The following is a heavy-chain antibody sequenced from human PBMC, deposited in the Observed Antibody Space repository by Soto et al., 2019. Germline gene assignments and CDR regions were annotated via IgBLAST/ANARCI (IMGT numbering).Heavy chain of an antibody. J-gene: IGHJ4*02. Sequence: QVQLVQSGAEVKKPGSSVKVSCKASGGTFSSYTISWVRQAPGQGLEWMGRIIPILGIANYAQKFQGRVTISADKSTTTAYMELSSLRSEDTAVYYCARDQYCSSTSWPGDYWGQGTLLTVSS. CDR2: IIPILGIA. D-gene: IGHD2-2*01. V-gene: IGHV1-69*08. CDR1: GGTFSSYT. CDR3: ARDQYCSSTSWPGDY.